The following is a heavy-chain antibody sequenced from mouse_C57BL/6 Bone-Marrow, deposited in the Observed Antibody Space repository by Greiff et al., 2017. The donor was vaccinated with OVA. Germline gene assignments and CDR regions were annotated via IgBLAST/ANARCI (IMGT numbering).Heavy chain of an antibody. CDR1: GFSLTSYG. Sequence: VQLQESGPGLVQPSQSLSITCTVSGFSLTSYGVHWVRQSPGKGLEWLGVIWSGGSTDYNAAFISRLSISKDNSKSQVFFKMNSLQADDTAIDYCARNLGYYDYTWFAYWGQGTLVTVSA. V-gene: IGHV2-2*01. CDR3: ARNLGYYDYTWFAY. J-gene: IGHJ3*01. CDR2: IWSGGST. D-gene: IGHD2-4*01.